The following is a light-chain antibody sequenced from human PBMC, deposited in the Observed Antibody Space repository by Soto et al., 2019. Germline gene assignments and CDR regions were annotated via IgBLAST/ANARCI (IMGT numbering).Light chain of an antibody. J-gene: IGLJ2*01. CDR2: RND. V-gene: IGLV1-47*01. CDR3: AAWDDSLSSRF. CDR1: TSNIGNNF. Sequence: QSVLTQPPSGSGTPGQTVSISCSGSTSNIGNNFVYWYQQFPGTAPKLLIYRNDQRPSGVPDRFSASKSGTSASLAISGLRSEDEATYYCAAWDDSLSSRFFGGGTQLTVL.